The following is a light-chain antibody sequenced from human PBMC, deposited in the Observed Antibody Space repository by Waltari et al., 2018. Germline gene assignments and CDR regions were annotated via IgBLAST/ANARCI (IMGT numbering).Light chain of an antibody. CDR2: YDS. CDR1: QNVGSS. CDR3: HQSSSLPYT. Sequence: EIVLTQSQDFQSVTKEKVTITCRASQNVGSSLHWYQQKPDQSPKLLIKYDSQSISGVPSRFSGSGSGTDFTLTINGLEAEDAATYYCHQSSSLPYTFGQGTKLEIK. J-gene: IGKJ2*01. V-gene: IGKV6-21*02.